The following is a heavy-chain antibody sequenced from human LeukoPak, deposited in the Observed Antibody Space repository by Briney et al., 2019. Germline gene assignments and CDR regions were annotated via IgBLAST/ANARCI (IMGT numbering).Heavy chain of an antibody. V-gene: IGHV1-2*02. CDR2: INPNSGGT. J-gene: IGHJ3*02. CDR1: GFTFTGYY. CDR3: AILGGSHDAFDI. Sequence: ASVKVSCKASGFTFTGYYMHWVRQAPGQGLEWMGWINPNSGGTNYAQKFQGRVTMTRDTSISTAYMELSRLRSDDTAVYYCAILGGSHDAFDIWGQGTMVTVSS. D-gene: IGHD1-26*01.